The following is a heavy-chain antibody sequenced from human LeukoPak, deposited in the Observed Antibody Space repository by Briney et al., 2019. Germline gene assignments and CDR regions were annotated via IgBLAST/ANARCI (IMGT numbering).Heavy chain of an antibody. J-gene: IGHJ4*02. CDR3: AAGSSWVFDY. Sequence: GGSLRLSCAASGFTVRSNYMSWVRQAPGKGLEWVSVIYSGGSTYYADSVKGRFTISRDNSKNTLYLQMNSLRAEDTAVYFCAAGSSWVFDYWGQGTLVTVSS. D-gene: IGHD6-13*01. CDR1: GFTVRSNY. CDR2: IYSGGST. V-gene: IGHV3-53*01.